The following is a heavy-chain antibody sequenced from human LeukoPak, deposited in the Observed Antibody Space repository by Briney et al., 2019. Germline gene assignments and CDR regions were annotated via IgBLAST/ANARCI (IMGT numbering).Heavy chain of an antibody. CDR1: GDSISSYY. Sequence: PSETPSLTCTVSGDSISSYYYNWIRQPAGKGLEWIGRIYRSGATYYNPSLKSRLTMSVDTSKNQFSLKLTSVTAADTALYFCALLGSSALDYWGRGALVTVSS. CDR3: ALLGSSALDY. V-gene: IGHV4-4*07. J-gene: IGHJ4*02. CDR2: IYRSGAT. D-gene: IGHD3-22*01.